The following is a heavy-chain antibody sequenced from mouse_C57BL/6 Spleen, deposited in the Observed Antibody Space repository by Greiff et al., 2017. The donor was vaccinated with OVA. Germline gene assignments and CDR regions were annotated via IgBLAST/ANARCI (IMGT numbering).Heavy chain of an antibody. J-gene: IGHJ1*03. D-gene: IGHD1-1*01. CDR3: ARTPITTVDWYFDV. V-gene: IGHV2-2*01. Sequence: QVQLKESGPGLVQPSQSLSITCTVSGFSLTSYGVHWVRQSPGKGLEWLGVIWSGGSTDYNAAFISRLSISKDNSKSQVFFKMNSLQADDTAIYYCARTPITTVDWYFDVWGTGTTVTVSS. CDR2: IWSGGST. CDR1: GFSLTSYG.